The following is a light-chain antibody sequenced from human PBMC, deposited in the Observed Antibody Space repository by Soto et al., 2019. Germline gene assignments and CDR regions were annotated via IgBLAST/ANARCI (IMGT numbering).Light chain of an antibody. J-gene: IGKJ5*01. CDR1: QSISSY. CDR2: AAS. V-gene: IGKV1-39*01. Sequence: DIQMTQSPSSLSASVGDRVTITCRASQSISSYLNWYQQKPGKAPKLLIYAASSLQSGVPSRFSGSGSRTHLTLNISSLQPEDFATYYCQQSYRFGQGTRLEIK. CDR3: QQSYR.